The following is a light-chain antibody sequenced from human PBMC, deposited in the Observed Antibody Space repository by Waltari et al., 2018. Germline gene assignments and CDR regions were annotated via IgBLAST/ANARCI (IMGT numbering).Light chain of an antibody. V-gene: IGKV1-5*03. J-gene: IGKJ2*01. Sequence: VGDRVTITCRASQRITDWLAWYQQKPGKAPKLLIYKASNLESGVPSRFSGSGSGTEFTLTISSLQPEDFATYICQQYDNYGYTFGQGTKLEIK. CDR2: KAS. CDR3: QQYDNYGYT. CDR1: QRITDW.